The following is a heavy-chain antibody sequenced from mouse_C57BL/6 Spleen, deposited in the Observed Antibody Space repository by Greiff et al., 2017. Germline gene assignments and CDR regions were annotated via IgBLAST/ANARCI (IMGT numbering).Heavy chain of an antibody. V-gene: IGHV6-3*01. J-gene: IGHJ2*01. CDR1: GFTFSNYW. CDR2: IRLKSDNYAT. CDR3: TGKGY. Sequence: EVHLVESGGGLVQPGGSMKLSCVASGFTFSNYWMNWVRQSPEKGLEWVAQIRLKSDNYATHYAESVKGRFTISRDASKSSVYLQMNNLRAEDTGIYYCTGKGYWGQGTTLTVSS.